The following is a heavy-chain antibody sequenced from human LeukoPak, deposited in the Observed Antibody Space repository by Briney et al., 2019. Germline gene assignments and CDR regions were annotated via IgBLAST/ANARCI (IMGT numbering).Heavy chain of an antibody. CDR3: ARDHKGSGSHYRARNWFDP. CDR1: GGTFSSYT. D-gene: IGHD3-10*01. Sequence: SVKVSCKASGGTFSSYTISLVRQAPGQGLEWMGRIIPILGIANYAQKFQGRVTITADKSTSTAYMELSSLRSEDTAVYYCARDHKGSGSHYRARNWFDPWGQGTLVTVSS. CDR2: IIPILGIA. V-gene: IGHV1-69*04. J-gene: IGHJ5*02.